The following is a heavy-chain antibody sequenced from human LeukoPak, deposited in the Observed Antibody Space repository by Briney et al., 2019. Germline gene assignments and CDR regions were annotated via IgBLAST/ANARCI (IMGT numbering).Heavy chain of an antibody. CDR3: ARDWKADF. CDR1: GFTFSTYA. J-gene: IGHJ4*02. V-gene: IGHV3-23*05. D-gene: IGHD1-1*01. CDR2: INIYSTKT. Sequence: EGSLRLSCATSGFTFSTYAMTWVRQAPGKGLEWVSAINIYSTKTNYADSVKGRFTISRDNSKNTLYLQMNSLRGEDTAIYYCARDWKADFWGQGTLVTVSS.